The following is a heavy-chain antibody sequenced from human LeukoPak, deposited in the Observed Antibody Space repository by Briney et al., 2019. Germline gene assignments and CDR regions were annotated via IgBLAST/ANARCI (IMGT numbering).Heavy chain of an antibody. Sequence: PSETLPLTCAVYGGSFSGYYWSWIRQPPGKGLEWIGEINHSGSTNYNPSLKSRVTISVDTSKNQFSLKLSSVTAADTAVYYCARGPYYGSGSYYRSAWFDPWGQGTLVTVSS. D-gene: IGHD3-10*01. J-gene: IGHJ5*02. CDR1: GGSFSGYY. CDR3: ARGPYYGSGSYYRSAWFDP. V-gene: IGHV4-34*01. CDR2: INHSGST.